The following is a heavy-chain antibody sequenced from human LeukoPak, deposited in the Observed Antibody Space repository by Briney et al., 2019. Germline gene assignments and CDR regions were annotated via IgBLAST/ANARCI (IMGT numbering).Heavy chain of an antibody. D-gene: IGHD2-21*02. CDR3: ARVMAYCGGDCYSLDAFDI. V-gene: IGHV4-59*01. Sequence: SETLSLTCTVSGGSISSYYWSWIRQPPGKGLEWIGYIYYSGSTNYNPSLKSRVTISVDTSKNQFSLKLSSVTAADTAVYYCARVMAYCGGDCYSLDAFDIWGQGTMVTVSS. CDR1: GGSISSYY. CDR2: IYYSGST. J-gene: IGHJ3*02.